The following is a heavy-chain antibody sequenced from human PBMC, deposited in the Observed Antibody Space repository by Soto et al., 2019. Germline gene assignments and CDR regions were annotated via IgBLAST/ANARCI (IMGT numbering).Heavy chain of an antibody. CDR3: AGSYCVTTTCYLELDN. CDR2: ISYDGSNK. Sequence: GGSLRLSCAASGFTFSIYAMSWVRQAPGKGLEWVAVISYDGSNKYYGDSVKGRFTISRDNSKNTVYLQMNSLRAEDTALYYCAGSYCVTTTCYLELDNWGQGT. D-gene: IGHD2-2*01. V-gene: IGHV3-30*03. J-gene: IGHJ4*02. CDR1: GFTFSIYA.